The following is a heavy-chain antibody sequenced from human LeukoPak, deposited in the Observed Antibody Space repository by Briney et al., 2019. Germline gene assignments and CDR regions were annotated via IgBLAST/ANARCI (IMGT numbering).Heavy chain of an antibody. CDR1: GYTFTGYY. D-gene: IGHD2-2*02. CDR3: ARELGYCSSTSCYKAPYYGMDV. V-gene: IGHV1-2*04. J-gene: IGHJ6*02. CDR2: INPNSGGT. Sequence: GASVKVSCKASGYTFTGYYMHWVRQAPGQGLEWMGWINPNSGGTNYAQKFQGWVTMTRDTSISTAYMELSRLRSDDTAVYYCARELGYCSSTSCYKAPYYGMDVWGQGTTVTVSS.